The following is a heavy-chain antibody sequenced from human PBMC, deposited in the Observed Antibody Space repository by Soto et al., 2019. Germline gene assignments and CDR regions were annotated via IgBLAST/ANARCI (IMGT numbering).Heavy chain of an antibody. D-gene: IGHD3-10*01. V-gene: IGHV4-59*08. CDR3: VRQGVGDLHGLVDV. CDR1: SGPSRSHN. CDR2: VYYTGST. J-gene: IGHJ6*02. Sequence: QVQLQQSGPGLVKPSGTLSLTCTVSSGPSRSHNWGWIRQPPGRGLEWIGYVYYTGSTSYNPSLKSRVTISADTSTNHISLTLSSVTAADTAVYYCVRQGVGDLHGLVDVWGQGTTVSVSS.